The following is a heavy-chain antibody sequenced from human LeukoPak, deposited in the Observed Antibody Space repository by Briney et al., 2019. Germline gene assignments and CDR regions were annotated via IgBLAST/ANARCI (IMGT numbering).Heavy chain of an antibody. CDR2: INHSGST. Sequence: SETLSLTCAVYGGSFSVYYWSWIRQPPGKGLEWIGEINHSGSTNYNPSLKSRVTISVDTSKNQFSLKLSSVTAADTAVYYCARGLPPYRIAVRESGGWFDPWGQGTLVTVSS. J-gene: IGHJ5*02. CDR3: ARGLPPYRIAVRESGGWFDP. D-gene: IGHD6-19*01. CDR1: GGSFSVYY. V-gene: IGHV4-34*01.